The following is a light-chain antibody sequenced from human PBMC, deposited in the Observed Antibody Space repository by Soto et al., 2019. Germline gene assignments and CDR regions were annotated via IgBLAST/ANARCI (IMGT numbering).Light chain of an antibody. V-gene: IGLV1-47*01. CDR2: RNN. Sequence: QSVLTQPPSASGTPGQRVTISCSGSSSNIGSNYVSWYQQLPGTAPKLLIYRNNQRPSGVPARFSGSKSVTSASLAISGLRSEDEDDYYCAAWDDSPPGVVFGGGTTLTVL. CDR3: AAWDDSPPGVV. J-gene: IGLJ2*01. CDR1: SSNIGSNY.